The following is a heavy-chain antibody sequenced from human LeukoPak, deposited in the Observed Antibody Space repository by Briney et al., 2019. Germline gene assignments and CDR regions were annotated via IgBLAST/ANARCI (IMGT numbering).Heavy chain of an antibody. CDR3: ARESGDILTGYSAPGY. D-gene: IGHD3-9*01. CDR1: GFTFSSYG. V-gene: IGHV3-33*01. CDR2: IWYDESNK. J-gene: IGHJ4*02. Sequence: GGSLRLSCAASGFTFSSYGMHWVRQAPGKGLEWVAVIWYDESNKYYADSVKGRFTISRDNSKNTLYLQMNSLRAEDTAVYYCARESGDILTGYSAPGYWGQGTLVTVSS.